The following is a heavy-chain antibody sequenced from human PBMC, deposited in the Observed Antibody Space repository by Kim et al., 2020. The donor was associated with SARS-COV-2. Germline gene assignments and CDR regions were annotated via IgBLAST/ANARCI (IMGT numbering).Heavy chain of an antibody. CDR2: INAGNGNT. J-gene: IGHJ1*01. D-gene: IGHD2-21*02. CDR1: GYTFTSYA. Sequence: ASVKVSCKASGYTFTSYAMHWVRQAPGQRLEWMGWINAGNGNTKYSQKFQGRVTITRDTCASTAYMELSSLRSEDTAVYYCARDFAVVTAIEYFQHWGQGTLVTVSS. V-gene: IGHV1-3*01. CDR3: ARDFAVVTAIEYFQH.